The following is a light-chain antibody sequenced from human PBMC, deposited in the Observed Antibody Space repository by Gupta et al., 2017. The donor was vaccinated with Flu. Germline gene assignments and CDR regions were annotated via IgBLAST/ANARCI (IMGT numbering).Light chain of an antibody. CDR1: QSVSSSY. J-gene: IGKJ3*01. Sequence: EIVLTQSPGTLSLSPGERATLSCRASQSVSSSYLAWYQQKPGQAPRLILYGASSRATGIPDRFSGSGAGTDFTLTISRLEPEDFAVYYWQHYGSSLTFGPGTKVDIK. CDR2: GAS. V-gene: IGKV3-20*01. CDR3: QHYGSSLT.